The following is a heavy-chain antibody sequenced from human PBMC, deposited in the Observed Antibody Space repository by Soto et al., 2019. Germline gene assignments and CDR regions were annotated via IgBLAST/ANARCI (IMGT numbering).Heavy chain of an antibody. Sequence: QVQLVQSGAEVKKPGSSVKVSCKASGGTFSSYAISWVRQAPGQGLEWMGGIIPIFGTANYEQKFQGRVTITADESTSTGYMELSSLSSEDTAVYYCARASTSAYYYDRSGYWAFDYWGKGSLVTVSS. CDR3: ARASTSAYYYDRSGYWAFDY. J-gene: IGHJ4*02. CDR1: GGTFSSYA. V-gene: IGHV1-69*01. D-gene: IGHD3-22*01. CDR2: IIPIFGTA.